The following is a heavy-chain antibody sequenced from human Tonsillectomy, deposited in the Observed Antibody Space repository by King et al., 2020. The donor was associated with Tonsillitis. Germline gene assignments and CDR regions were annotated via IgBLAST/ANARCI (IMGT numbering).Heavy chain of an antibody. CDR3: ARYVDGSFDY. Sequence: QLQESGPGVVKPSETLSLTCTVSGGSISSSDHYWAWIRQPPGKGLEWIGYLYDSGTIFYNPSLKSRITISGGTSANRFSLKLISVTAADTAVYFCARYVDGSFDYWGQGALVTVSS. CDR1: GGSISSSDHY. D-gene: IGHD1-26*01. V-gene: IGHV4-39*01. J-gene: IGHJ4*02. CDR2: LYDSGTI.